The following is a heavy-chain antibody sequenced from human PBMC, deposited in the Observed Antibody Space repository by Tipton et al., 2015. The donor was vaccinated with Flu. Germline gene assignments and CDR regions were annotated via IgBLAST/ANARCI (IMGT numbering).Heavy chain of an antibody. J-gene: IGHJ5*02. CDR3: TRGQGAKP. CDR1: GFTFRNYE. CDR2: IYSDGRA. V-gene: IGHV3-53*01. Sequence: SLRLSCTASGFTFRNYEMNWVRQAPGKGLEWVSVIYSDGRAYYVDYVKGRFTVSRDDSKNMLSLQMDSLRAEDTAVYYCTRGQGAKPWGQGTLVTVSS. D-gene: IGHD1-26*01.